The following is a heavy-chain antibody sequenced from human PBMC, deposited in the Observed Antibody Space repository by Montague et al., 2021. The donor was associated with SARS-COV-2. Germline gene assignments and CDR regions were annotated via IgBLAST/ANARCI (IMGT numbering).Heavy chain of an antibody. J-gene: IGHJ4*02. CDR1: GFTFSSYS. V-gene: IGHV3-21*01. Sequence: SLRLSCAASGFTFSSYSMNWVRQAPGKGLEWVSSISSSSSYIYYADSVKGRFAIPRDNAMNSLYLQMNSLRVEDTAVYYCARDFVVPWGHWGQGTLVIVSS. D-gene: IGHD7-27*01. CDR2: ISSSSSYI. CDR3: ARDFVVPWGH.